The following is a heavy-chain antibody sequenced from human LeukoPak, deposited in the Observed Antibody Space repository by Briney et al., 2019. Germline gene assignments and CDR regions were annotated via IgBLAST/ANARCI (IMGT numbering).Heavy chain of an antibody. Sequence: SETLSLTCTVSGGSINNYAWSWIRQPPGKGLECIGYISPTGSTKYNPSLKSRVTISADTSKNQFSLKLSSVTAADTAVYFCARLGQPNAFDMWGQGTTVSVSS. J-gene: IGHJ3*02. CDR2: ISPTGST. D-gene: IGHD3-16*01. V-gene: IGHV4-59*08. CDR3: ARLGQPNAFDM. CDR1: GGSINNYA.